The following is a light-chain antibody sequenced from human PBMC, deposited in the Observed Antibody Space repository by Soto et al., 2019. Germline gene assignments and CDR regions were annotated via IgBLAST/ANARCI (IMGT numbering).Light chain of an antibody. CDR2: SNN. CDR3: SAWDDSLNGPA. Sequence: QSVLTQPPSASGTPGQRVTISCSGRSSNIGSNTVYWYQQLPGTAPKLLIYSNNQRPSGVPDRFSGSKSGTSASLAISGLQSEDEADYYCSAWDDSLNGPAFGGGTKLTVL. V-gene: IGLV1-44*01. J-gene: IGLJ2*01. CDR1: SSNIGSNT.